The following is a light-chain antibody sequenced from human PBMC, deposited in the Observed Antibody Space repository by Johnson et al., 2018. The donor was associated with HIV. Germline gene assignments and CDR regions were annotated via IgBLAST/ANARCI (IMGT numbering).Light chain of an antibody. J-gene: IGLJ1*01. CDR1: SSNIENNY. V-gene: IGLV1-51*01. CDR2: DNN. Sequence: SVLTQPPSVSAAPGQKVTISCSGSSSNIENNYLSWYQQLPHTAPKLLISDNNKRPSGIPDRFSGSKSGTSATLGITGLQTGAEADYYCGTWDSSLSAYVFGTGTKVTVL. CDR3: GTWDSSLSAYV.